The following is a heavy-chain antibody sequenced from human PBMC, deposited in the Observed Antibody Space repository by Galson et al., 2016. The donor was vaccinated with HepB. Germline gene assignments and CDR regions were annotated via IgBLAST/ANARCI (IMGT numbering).Heavy chain of an antibody. CDR2: IYSGGTT. J-gene: IGHJ4*02. Sequence: SLRLSCAASGFTVSNNYMTWVRQAPGKGLEYVSVIYSGGTTYYADSVKGRFTISRDNSQNSLFLQMNTLRAEDTAVYFCVRGVYGDHGWFDYWGQGTLVTVPS. CDR1: GFTVSNNY. V-gene: IGHV3-66*02. D-gene: IGHD4-17*01. CDR3: VRGVYGDHGWFDY.